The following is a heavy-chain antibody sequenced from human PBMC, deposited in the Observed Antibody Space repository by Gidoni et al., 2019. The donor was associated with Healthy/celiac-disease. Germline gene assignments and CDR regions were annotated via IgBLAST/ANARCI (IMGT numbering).Heavy chain of an antibody. J-gene: IGHJ6*02. Sequence: QVQLVQSGAEVKKPGASVKVSCKVSGYTLTELSMHWVRQAPGKGLEWMGGFDPEDGETIYAQKFQGRVTMTEDTSTDTAYMELSSLRSEDTAVYYCATVPIAVAGLVPYYYYGMDVWGQGTTVTVSS. D-gene: IGHD6-19*01. V-gene: IGHV1-24*01. CDR1: GYTLTELS. CDR3: ATVPIAVAGLVPYYYYGMDV. CDR2: FDPEDGET.